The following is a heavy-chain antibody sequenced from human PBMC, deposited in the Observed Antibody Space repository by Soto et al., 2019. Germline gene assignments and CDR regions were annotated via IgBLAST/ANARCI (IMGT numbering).Heavy chain of an antibody. CDR1: GGSISSYY. Sequence: SETLSLTCTVSGGSISSYYWIWIRQPPGKGLEWIGYIYYSGSTNYNPSLKSRVTISVDTSKNQFSLKLSSVTAADTAVYYCARGGEPRTRYYGMDVWGQGTTVTVSS. V-gene: IGHV4-59*01. J-gene: IGHJ6*02. D-gene: IGHD3-16*01. CDR3: ARGGEPRTRYYGMDV. CDR2: IYYSGST.